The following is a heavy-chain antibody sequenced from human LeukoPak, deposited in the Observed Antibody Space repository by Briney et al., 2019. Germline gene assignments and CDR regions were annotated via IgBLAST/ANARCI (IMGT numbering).Heavy chain of an antibody. J-gene: IGHJ4*02. Sequence: GESLKTSCKGSGYSFTSYWISWVRQMPGKGLEWMGRIDPSDSYTNYSPSFQGHVTISADQSISTAYLQWSSLKAPDTAMYYLAGHYNGYFDYWGQGTLVTGSS. CDR2: IDPSDSYT. D-gene: IGHD3-10*01. CDR3: AGHYNGYFDY. CDR1: GYSFTSYW. V-gene: IGHV5-10-1*01.